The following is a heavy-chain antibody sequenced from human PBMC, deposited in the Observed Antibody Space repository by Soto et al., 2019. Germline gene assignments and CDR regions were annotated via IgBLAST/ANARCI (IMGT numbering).Heavy chain of an antibody. CDR1: GLTVRGIKY. V-gene: IGHV3-53*01. CDR3: TGCVNWERAWHF. D-gene: IGHD7-27*01. Sequence: PVGSRIVPCAALGLTVRGIKYITRVRQATGKGLEWVSALYDVDGTYYADSAKGRFTISRDNSNNIIYLQMNSLGPDYTAGYYWTGCVNWERAWHFWGIGT. J-gene: IGHJ6*03. CDR2: LYDVDGT.